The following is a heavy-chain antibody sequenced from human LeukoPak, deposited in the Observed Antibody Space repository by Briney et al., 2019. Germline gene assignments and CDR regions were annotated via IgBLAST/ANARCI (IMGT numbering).Heavy chain of an antibody. D-gene: IGHD1-26*01. Sequence: SETLSLTCTVSGGSISSGDYYWSWIRQPPGKGLEWIGYIYYSGSTYYNPSLKSRVTISIDTSKNQFSLKLSSVTAADTAVYYCATEAIIVGATTNDAFDIWGQGTMVTVSS. CDR3: ATEAIIVGATTNDAFDI. CDR1: GGSISSGDYY. J-gene: IGHJ3*02. CDR2: IYYSGST. V-gene: IGHV4-30-4*08.